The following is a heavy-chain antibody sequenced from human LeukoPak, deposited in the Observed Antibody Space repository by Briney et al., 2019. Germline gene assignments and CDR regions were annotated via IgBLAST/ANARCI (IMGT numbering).Heavy chain of an antibody. V-gene: IGHV4-38-2*01. J-gene: IGHJ6*04. Sequence: SETLSLTCAVSGYSISSGYYWGWIRQPPGKGLEWIGSIYHSESTYYNPSLKSRVTISVDTSKNQFSLKLSSVTAADTAVYYCARGRFGSVWGKGTTVTVSS. CDR2: IYHSEST. CDR3: ARGRFGSV. D-gene: IGHD3-16*01. CDR1: GYSISSGYY.